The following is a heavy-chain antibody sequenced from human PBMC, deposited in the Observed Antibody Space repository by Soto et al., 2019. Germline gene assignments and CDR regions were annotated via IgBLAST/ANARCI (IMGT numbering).Heavy chain of an antibody. CDR1: GTNYW. Sequence: GESLKISCRTSGTNYWIAWVRQRPGKGLEWLGIIYPGDSDTRYSPSFQGQVTISADKSINTTYLRWSTLKASDSGIYFCARGYYSFWSGPLDYWGRGTLVTVSS. CDR2: IYPGDSDT. CDR3: ARGYYSFWSGPLDY. D-gene: IGHD3-3*01. V-gene: IGHV5-51*01. J-gene: IGHJ4*02.